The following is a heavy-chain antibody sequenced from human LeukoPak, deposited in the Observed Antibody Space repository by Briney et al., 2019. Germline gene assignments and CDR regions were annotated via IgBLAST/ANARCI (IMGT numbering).Heavy chain of an antibody. V-gene: IGHV3-23*01. CDR1: GFTFINYA. Sequence: GGSLRLSCAGSGFTFINYALSWVRQAPGKGLEWVSAISTSGNTYYTDSVKGRFTISRDNSKNTLYLQMNSLRAEDTAVYYCAKDTYGDWGQGTLVTVSS. D-gene: IGHD4-17*01. CDR2: ISTSGNT. J-gene: IGHJ4*02. CDR3: AKDTYGD.